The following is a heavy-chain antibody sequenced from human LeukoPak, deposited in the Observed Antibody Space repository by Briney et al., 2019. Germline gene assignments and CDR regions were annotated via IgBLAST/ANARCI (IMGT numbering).Heavy chain of an antibody. D-gene: IGHD4-17*01. V-gene: IGHV3-30-3*01. Sequence: GGSLRLSCAASGFSFSSYSIHWVRQAPGKGLEWVAVISSDGNSKNFALSVKGRFTISRDNAKNSLYLQMNSLRAEDTAVYYCARYYGGGGDYWGQGTLVTVSS. CDR2: ISSDGNSK. J-gene: IGHJ4*02. CDR1: GFSFSSYS. CDR3: ARYYGGGGDY.